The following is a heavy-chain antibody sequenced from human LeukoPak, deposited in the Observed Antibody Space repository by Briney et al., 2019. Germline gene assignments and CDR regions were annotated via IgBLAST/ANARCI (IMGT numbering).Heavy chain of an antibody. D-gene: IGHD3-10*01. V-gene: IGHV4-34*01. CDR3: ARGLRPSLWFGETYFDY. J-gene: IGHJ4*02. CDR2: INHSGST. CDR1: GGSFSGYY. Sequence: SETLSLTCAVYGGSFSGYYWSWIRQPPGKGLEWIGEINHSGSTNYNPSLKSRVTISVDTSKNQFSLKLSSVTAADTAVYYCARGLRPSLWFGETYFDYWGQGTLVTVSS.